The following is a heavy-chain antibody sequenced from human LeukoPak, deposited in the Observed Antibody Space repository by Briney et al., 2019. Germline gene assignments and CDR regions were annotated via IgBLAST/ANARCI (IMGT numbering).Heavy chain of an antibody. Sequence: GRSLRLSCAASGFTFSSYGMHWVRQAPGKGLEWVAVIWYDGSNKYYADSVKGRFTISRDNSKNTLYLQMNSLRAEDTAVYYCARDKDGEQRLVPDYWGQGTLVTVSS. CDR1: GFTFSSYG. D-gene: IGHD6-13*01. CDR2: IWYDGSNK. J-gene: IGHJ4*02. CDR3: ARDKDGEQRLVPDY. V-gene: IGHV3-33*01.